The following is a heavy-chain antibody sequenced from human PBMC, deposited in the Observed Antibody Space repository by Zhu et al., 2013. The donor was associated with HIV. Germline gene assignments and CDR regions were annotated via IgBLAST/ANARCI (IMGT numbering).Heavy chain of an antibody. D-gene: IGHD2-15*01. CDR1: GYIFTSFD. Sequence: QVQLVQSGAEVKKPGASVKVSCKASGYIFTSFDINWVRQATGQGLEWMGIINPSGGSTSYAQKFQGRVTMTRDTSTSTVYMELSSLRSEDTAVYYCARDRGGTHDAFDIWGQGTMVTVSS. J-gene: IGHJ3*02. V-gene: IGHV1-46*01. CDR2: INPSGGST. CDR3: ARDRGGTHDAFDI.